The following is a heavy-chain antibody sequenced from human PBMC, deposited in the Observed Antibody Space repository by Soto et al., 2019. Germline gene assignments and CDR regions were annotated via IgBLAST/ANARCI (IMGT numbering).Heavy chain of an antibody. J-gene: IGHJ6*02. Sequence: PGGSLRLSCAASGFTFSDYAMSWIRQAPGKGLEWVSYISDSGGTMYYADSVKGRFTISRDNARNSLYLQMSSLRAEDTAVYYCARDKEMATVLYYYYYGMDVWGQGTTVTVSS. CDR3: ARDKEMATVLYYYYYGMDV. D-gene: IGHD4-4*01. V-gene: IGHV3-11*01. CDR2: ISDSGGTM. CDR1: GFTFSDYA.